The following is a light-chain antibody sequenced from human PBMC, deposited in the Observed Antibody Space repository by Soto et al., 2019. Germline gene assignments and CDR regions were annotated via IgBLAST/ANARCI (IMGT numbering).Light chain of an antibody. V-gene: IGLV2-14*01. Sequence: ALTQPASVSGSPGQSITISCTGTSXDVGAYNYVSWYQQHPGKAPKLMIYEVSNRPSGVSNRFSGSKSGNTASLTISGLQAEDEADYYCSSYTSSSTQVFGTGTKLTVL. CDR1: SXDVGAYNY. J-gene: IGLJ1*01. CDR3: SSYTSSSTQV. CDR2: EVS.